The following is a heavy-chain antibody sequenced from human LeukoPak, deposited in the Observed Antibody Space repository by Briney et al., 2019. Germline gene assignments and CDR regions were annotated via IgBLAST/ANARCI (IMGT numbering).Heavy chain of an antibody. J-gene: IGHJ6*02. CDR2: ISAYNGNT. CDR1: GYTFTSYG. CDR3: ARTIYDFWSGYYGDYYYGMDV. Sequence: GASVKVSCKASGYTFTSYGISWVRQAPGQGLEWMGWISAYNGNTNYAQKLQGRVTMTTDTSTSTAYMELRSLRSDDTAVYYCARTIYDFWSGYYGDYYYGMDVWAKGPRSPSP. V-gene: IGHV1-18*01. D-gene: IGHD3-3*01.